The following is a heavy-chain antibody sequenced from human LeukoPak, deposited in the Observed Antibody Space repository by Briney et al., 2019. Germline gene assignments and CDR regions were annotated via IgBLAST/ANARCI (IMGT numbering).Heavy chain of an antibody. J-gene: IGHJ3*02. V-gene: IGHV4-61*02. CDR1: GGSVSSGSYY. CDR2: IYTSGST. D-gene: IGHD6-13*01. Sequence: SETLSLTCTVSGGSVSSGSYYWSWIRQPAGKGLEWIGRIYTSGSTNYNPSLKSRVTISVDTSKNQFSLKLSSVTAADTAVYYCARAPETGYSSRTDAFDIWGQGTMVTVSS. CDR3: ARAPETGYSSRTDAFDI.